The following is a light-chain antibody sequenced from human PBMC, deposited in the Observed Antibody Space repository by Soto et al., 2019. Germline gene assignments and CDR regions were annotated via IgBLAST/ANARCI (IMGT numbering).Light chain of an antibody. V-gene: IGKV3-20*01. Sequence: MVLTQSPGTLSLSPGERATLACRASQSVSRNYLAWYQQKPGQAPRLLIYDASSRATGIPDRFSGSGSGADFTLTINRLEPEDFAVYFCQQYGRTPLTFGGGTKVDI. CDR2: DAS. CDR3: QQYGRTPLT. CDR1: QSVSRNY. J-gene: IGKJ4*01.